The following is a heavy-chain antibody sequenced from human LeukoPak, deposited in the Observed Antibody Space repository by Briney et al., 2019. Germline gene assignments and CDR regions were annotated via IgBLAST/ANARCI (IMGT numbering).Heavy chain of an antibody. J-gene: IGHJ4*02. CDR2: IRYDGSNK. Sequence: GGSLRLSCAASGFTFSSYGMHWVRQAPGKGMEWVAFIRYDGSNKYYADSVKGGFTISRDNSKTTLYLQMNSLRAEDTAVYYCAKDLVRGVTVFDYWGQGTLVTVSS. V-gene: IGHV3-30*02. CDR3: AKDLVRGVTVFDY. D-gene: IGHD3-10*01. CDR1: GFTFSSYG.